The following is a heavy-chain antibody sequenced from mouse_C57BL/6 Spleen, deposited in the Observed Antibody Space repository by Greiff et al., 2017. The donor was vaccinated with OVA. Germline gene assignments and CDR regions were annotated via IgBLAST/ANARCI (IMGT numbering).Heavy chain of an antibody. Sequence: EVHLVESGGGLVKPGGSLKLSCAASGFTFSDYGMHWVRQAPETGLEWVAYISSGSSTIYYADTVKGRFTISRDNAKNTLFLQMTSLRSEDTAMYYCARIAGFAYWGQGTLVTVSA. CDR3: ARIAGFAY. V-gene: IGHV5-17*01. CDR2: ISSGSSTI. J-gene: IGHJ3*01. CDR1: GFTFSDYG.